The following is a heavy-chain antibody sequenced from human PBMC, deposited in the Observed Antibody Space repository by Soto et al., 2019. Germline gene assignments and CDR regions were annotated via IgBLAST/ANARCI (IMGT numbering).Heavy chain of an antibody. Sequence: SETLSLTCTVSGGSMRNYFWTWIRQLPGKGLEWIGYIHYSGTTSFYPSYNPSLRSRVTISEHTSKNQFSLKLLSVTTADTAVYFCAAGEASSRNLAPYYLDFWGQGTLVTVSS. V-gene: IGHV4-59*01. D-gene: IGHD6-13*01. CDR3: AAGEASSRNLAPYYLDF. CDR1: GGSMRNYF. CDR2: IHYSGTT. J-gene: IGHJ4*02.